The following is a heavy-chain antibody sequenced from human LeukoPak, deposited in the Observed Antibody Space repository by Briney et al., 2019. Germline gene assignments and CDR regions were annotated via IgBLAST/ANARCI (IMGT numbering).Heavy chain of an antibody. V-gene: IGHV4-39*01. CDR1: GGSISSSSSDYY. Sequence: SETLSLTCTVSGGSISSSSSDYYWGWVRQPPAKGLEWIGSISYSGTTYYNPSLKSRVTISADTSNNQFSLKLSSVTAADTAVYYCARGQVVVVPAATPYGMDVWGQGTTVTVSS. CDR2: ISYSGTT. D-gene: IGHD2-2*01. CDR3: ARGQVVVVPAATPYGMDV. J-gene: IGHJ6*02.